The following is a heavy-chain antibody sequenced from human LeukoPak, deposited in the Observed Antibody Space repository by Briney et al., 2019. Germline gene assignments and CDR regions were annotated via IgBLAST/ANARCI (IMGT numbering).Heavy chain of an antibody. Sequence: GGSLRLSCAASGFTFDDYAMHWVRQAPGKGLEWVSGISWNSGSIGYADSVKGRFTISRDNAKNSLYLQMNSLRAEDTALYYCAKDAYSSGWRYYFDYWGQGTLVTVSS. V-gene: IGHV3-9*01. CDR1: GFTFDDYA. J-gene: IGHJ4*02. CDR2: ISWNSGSI. D-gene: IGHD6-19*01. CDR3: AKDAYSSGWRYYFDY.